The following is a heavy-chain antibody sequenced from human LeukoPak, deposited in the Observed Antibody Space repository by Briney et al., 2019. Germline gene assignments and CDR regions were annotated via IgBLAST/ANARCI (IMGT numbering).Heavy chain of an antibody. V-gene: IGHV3-23*01. CDR1: GFTFDDYA. CDR3: AKGPIYCSSTSCPPDY. D-gene: IGHD2-2*01. J-gene: IGHJ4*02. Sequence: GGSLRLSCAASGFTFDDYAMSWVRQAPGKGLEWVSAISGSGGSTYYAGSVKGRFTISRDNSKNTLYLQMNSLRAEDTAVYYCAKGPIYCSSTSCPPDYWGQGTLVTVSS. CDR2: ISGSGGST.